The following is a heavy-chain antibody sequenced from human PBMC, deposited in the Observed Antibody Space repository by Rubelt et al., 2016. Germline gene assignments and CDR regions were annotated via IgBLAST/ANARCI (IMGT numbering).Heavy chain of an antibody. CDR2: AYYSSKWCN. CDR3: ASGRYTAFDY. CDR1: GDSVSRYGAA. J-gene: IGHJ4*02. Sequence: QLQQSGPGLVKPSQTLSLNCAISGDSVSRYGAAWNWIRQSPSRGLEWLGRAYYSSKWCNDYAVPVKSRITINPETCKNQFSLQLNSVTPEDTAVYYCASGRYTAFDYWGQGTLVTVSS. D-gene: IGHD2-21*02. V-gene: IGHV6-1*01.